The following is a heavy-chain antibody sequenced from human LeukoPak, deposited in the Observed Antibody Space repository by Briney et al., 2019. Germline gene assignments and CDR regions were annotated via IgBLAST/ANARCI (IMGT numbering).Heavy chain of an antibody. D-gene: IGHD6-19*01. CDR2: TNHRGST. Sequence: SETLSLTCAFSGGSFSGYSWSWIRQTPGQGLEWIGETNHRGSTNYNPSLKSRVTISVDASKSQVYRKLSSVTAADTAVYYCARVSRWFLAVAGYADFWGQGTQVTVSS. J-gene: IGHJ4*02. V-gene: IGHV4-34*01. CDR3: ARVSRWFLAVAGYADF. CDR1: GGSFSGYS.